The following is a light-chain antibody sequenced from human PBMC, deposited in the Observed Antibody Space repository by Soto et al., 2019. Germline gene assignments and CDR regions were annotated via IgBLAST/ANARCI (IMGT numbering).Light chain of an antibody. CDR3: QQSYSNPRT. J-gene: IGKJ1*01. CDR1: QSISSY. Sequence: DIQMTQSPSSLSASVGDRVTITCRASQSISSYLNWYQHKPGKAPNLLIYAATTLQSGVPSRFSGSGSGTDFTLTISSLQPEDFATDYCQQSYSNPRTFGQGTKVEIK. CDR2: AAT. V-gene: IGKV1-39*01.